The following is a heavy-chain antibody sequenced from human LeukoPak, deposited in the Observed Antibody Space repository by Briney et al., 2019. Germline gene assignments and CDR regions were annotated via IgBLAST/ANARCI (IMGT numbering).Heavy chain of an antibody. CDR1: GFTLSIYA. CDR2: ISGSGGST. J-gene: IGHJ1*01. Sequence: GGSLRLSCAASGFTLSIYAMSWVRQAPGKGREGVSAISGSGGSTYYADTVKGRFTISRDNSKNTLYPQMNSLRAEDTAVYYCARDSRLLWFGELLYEYFEHWGQGTLVTVSS. D-gene: IGHD3-10*01. V-gene: IGHV3-23*01. CDR3: ARDSRLLWFGELLYEYFEH.